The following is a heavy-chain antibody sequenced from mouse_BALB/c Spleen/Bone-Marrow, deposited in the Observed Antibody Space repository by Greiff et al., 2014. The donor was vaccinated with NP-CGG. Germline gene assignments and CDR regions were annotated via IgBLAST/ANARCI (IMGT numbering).Heavy chain of an antibody. J-gene: IGHJ2*01. D-gene: IGHD1-1*01. Sequence: DVKLQESGAELVKPGASVKLSCTASGFNIKDTYMRWVKQRPEQGLEWIGRIDPANGNTKYDPKFQGKATITADTSSNTAYLQLSSLTSEDTAVYYCAYGSSYDYFDYWGQGTTLTVSS. CDR1: GFNIKDTY. CDR3: AYGSSYDYFDY. CDR2: IDPANGNT. V-gene: IGHV14-3*02.